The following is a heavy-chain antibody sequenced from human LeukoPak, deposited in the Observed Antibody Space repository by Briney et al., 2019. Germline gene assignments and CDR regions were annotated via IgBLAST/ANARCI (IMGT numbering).Heavy chain of an antibody. CDR3: ARGGDIVVVSAAIDYYYYYYMDV. Sequence: SETLSLTCTVSGGSISRDYWSWIRQPPGKGLEWIGYIYYSGSTNYNPSLKSRVTISVDTSKIQFSLKLSSVTAADTAVYYCARGGDIVVVSAAIDYYYYYYMDVWGKGTTVTVSS. CDR1: GGSISRDY. CDR2: IYYSGST. D-gene: IGHD2-2*01. V-gene: IGHV4-59*01. J-gene: IGHJ6*03.